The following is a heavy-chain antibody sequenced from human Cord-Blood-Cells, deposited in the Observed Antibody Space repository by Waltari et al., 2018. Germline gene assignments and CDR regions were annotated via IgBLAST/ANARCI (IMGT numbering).Heavy chain of an antibody. V-gene: IGHV1-8*01. Sequence: QVQLVQSGAEVKKPGASVKVSCKASGYTFTSYDINWVRQATGQGLEWMGLMNPNSGNTGYAQKFQGRVTMTRNTSISTAYMELSSLRSEDTAVYYCAMHERGYSYGYYYYYGMDVWGQGTTVTVSS. CDR1: GYTFTSYD. CDR2: MNPNSGNT. J-gene: IGHJ6*02. CDR3: AMHERGYSYGYYYYYGMDV. D-gene: IGHD5-18*01.